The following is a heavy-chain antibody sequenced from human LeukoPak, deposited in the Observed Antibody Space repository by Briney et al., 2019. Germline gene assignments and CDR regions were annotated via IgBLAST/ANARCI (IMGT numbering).Heavy chain of an antibody. CDR2: ISYDGSNE. CDR3: ASSELRSGYTYGPKDY. V-gene: IGHV3-30-3*01. CDR1: GFTFSSYP. J-gene: IGHJ4*02. D-gene: IGHD5-12*01. Sequence: GGSLRLSCAASGFTFSSYPMYWVRQAPGKGLEWVAVISYDGSNEYYADPVKGRFTISRDNTKNTLYLQMNSLRAEDTAVYYCASSELRSGYTYGPKDYWGQGTLVTVSS.